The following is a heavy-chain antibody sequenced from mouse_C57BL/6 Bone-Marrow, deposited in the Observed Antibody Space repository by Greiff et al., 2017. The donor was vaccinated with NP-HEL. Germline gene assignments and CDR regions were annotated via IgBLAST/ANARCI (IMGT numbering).Heavy chain of an antibody. D-gene: IGHD1-1*01. Sequence: QVQLKQPGAELVKPGASVKMSCKASGYTFTSYWITWVKQRPGQGLEWIGDIYPGSGSTNYNEKFKSKATLTVDTSSSTAYMQLSSLTSEDSAVYYCARFEATVVSYYFYYWGQGTTLTVSS. J-gene: IGHJ2*01. CDR3: ARFEATVVSYYFYY. CDR1: GYTFTSYW. V-gene: IGHV1-55*01. CDR2: IYPGSGST.